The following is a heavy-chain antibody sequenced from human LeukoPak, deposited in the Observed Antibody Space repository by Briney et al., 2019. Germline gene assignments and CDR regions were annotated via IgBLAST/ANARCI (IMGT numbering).Heavy chain of an antibody. J-gene: IGHJ6*03. CDR3: AKGLRGYSNYLVDYYYYMDV. V-gene: IGHV3-23*01. Sequence: GGSLRLSCAASGFTFSSYAMSWVRQAPGKGLEWVSAISGSGGSTYYADSVKGRFTISRDNSKNTLYLRMNSLRAEDTAVYYCAKGLRGYSNYLVDYYYYMDVWGKGTTVTVSS. CDR1: GFTFSSYA. CDR2: ISGSGGST. D-gene: IGHD4-11*01.